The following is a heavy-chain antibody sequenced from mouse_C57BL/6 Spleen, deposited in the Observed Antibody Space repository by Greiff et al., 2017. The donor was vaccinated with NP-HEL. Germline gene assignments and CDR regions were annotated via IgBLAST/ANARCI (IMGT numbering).Heavy chain of an antibody. J-gene: IGHJ2*01. V-gene: IGHV1-80*01. CDR3: ARPTIPHYFDY. D-gene: IGHD2-12*01. Sequence: VQLQESGAELVKPGASVKISCKASGYAFSSYWMNWVKQRPGKGLEWIGKIYPGDGATKYNGKFKGKATLTADKYSSTAYMQLSSLTSEDSSVYFCARPTIPHYFDYWGQGTTLTVSS. CDR2: IYPGDGAT. CDR1: GYAFSSYW.